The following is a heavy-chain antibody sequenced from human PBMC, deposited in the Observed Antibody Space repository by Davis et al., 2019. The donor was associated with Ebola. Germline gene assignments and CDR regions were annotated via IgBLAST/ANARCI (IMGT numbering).Heavy chain of an antibody. V-gene: IGHV4-4*08. J-gene: IGHJ4*02. CDR3: ARCIDSSLFDY. CDR2: IYHSGVT. D-gene: IGHD1-26*01. CDR1: GGSINSYY. Sequence: SETLSLTCTVSGGSINSYYWSWIRQPPGKGLEWIGYIYHSGVTDYNPSLKSRVTISVDTSKNQFSLKLSSVTAADTAVYYCARCIDSSLFDYWGQGTLVTVSS.